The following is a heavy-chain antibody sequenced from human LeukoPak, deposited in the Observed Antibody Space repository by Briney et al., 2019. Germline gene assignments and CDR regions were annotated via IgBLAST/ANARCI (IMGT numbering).Heavy chain of an antibody. J-gene: IGHJ4*02. CDR2: ISSDGSVQ. V-gene: IGHV3-30*03. CDR1: GFTFSNSG. CDR3: TTQIAWGN. Sequence: RPGTSLRLSCAASGFTFSNSGMHWVRQAPGKGLEWVAVISSDGSVQYYVDSVKGRFTISRDESKNTLYLQMNSLRAEDTAVYYCTTQIAWGNWGQGTLVTV. D-gene: IGHD4-17*01.